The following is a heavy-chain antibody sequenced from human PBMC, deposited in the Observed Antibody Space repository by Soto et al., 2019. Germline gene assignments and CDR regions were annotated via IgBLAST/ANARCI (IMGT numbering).Heavy chain of an antibody. V-gene: IGHV1-18*01. CDR3: ARGNGVSGKRTPIPDDAIDI. Sequence: ASVKVSCKASGYTFTNYGISWVRQAPGQGLEWMGWISAYNGNTNYAQKLQGRVTMTTDTSTSTAYMELRSLRSDDTAVYYCARGNGVSGKRTPIPDDAIDIWGQGTMVTVSS. CDR2: ISAYNGNT. CDR1: GYTFTNYG. J-gene: IGHJ3*02. D-gene: IGHD3-10*01.